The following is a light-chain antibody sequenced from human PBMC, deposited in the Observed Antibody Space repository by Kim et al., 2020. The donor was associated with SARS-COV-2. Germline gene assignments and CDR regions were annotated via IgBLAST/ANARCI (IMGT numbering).Light chain of an antibody. CDR2: GAS. CDR3: LQHITYPRT. V-gene: IGKV1-17*01. CDR1: QGIGND. Sequence: DTQMTQSPSSLSASVGDRVTITCRTSQGIGNDLGWFQQKTGKAPKRLIYGASSLQSGVPSRFSGSGSGTEFTLTISSLQPEEFSTYYCLQHITYPRTLGGGTKVDSK. J-gene: IGKJ4*01.